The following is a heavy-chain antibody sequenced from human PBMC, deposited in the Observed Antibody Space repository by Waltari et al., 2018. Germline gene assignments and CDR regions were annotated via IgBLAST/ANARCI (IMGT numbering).Heavy chain of an antibody. D-gene: IGHD3-16*01. J-gene: IGHJ5*02. CDR1: GGTFGSYG. CDR2: IIPIFGTAP. CDR3: ARRQLGGPFDP. Sequence: QVQLVQSGAEVKKPGSSVQVSCTASGGTFGSYGITWVRQAPGEGLEWMGGIIPIFGTAPNYAQKFQGRLTVTADESTATVYMDLSGLRSDDTAVYYCARRQLGGPFDPWGQGTLVSVSS. V-gene: IGHV1-69*12.